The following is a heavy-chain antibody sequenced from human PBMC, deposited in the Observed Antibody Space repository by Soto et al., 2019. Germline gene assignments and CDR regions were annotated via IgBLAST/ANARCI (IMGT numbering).Heavy chain of an antibody. CDR1: GFTFSDYY. D-gene: IGHD3-9*01. Sequence: GGSLRLSCAASGFTFSDYYMSWIRQAPGKGLEWVSYISSSGSTIYYADSVKGRFTISRDNAKNSLYLQMNSLRAEDTAVYYCARDRVFETYYDILTGNFDPWGQGTLVTVSS. CDR3: ARDRVFETYYDILTGNFDP. CDR2: ISSSGSTI. V-gene: IGHV3-11*01. J-gene: IGHJ5*02.